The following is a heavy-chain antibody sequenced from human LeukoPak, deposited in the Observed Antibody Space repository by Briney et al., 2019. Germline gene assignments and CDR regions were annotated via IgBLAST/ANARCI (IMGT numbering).Heavy chain of an antibody. CDR3: AKGSAGAGSYRPFDY. D-gene: IGHD3-10*01. Sequence: GGSLRLSCTASGFIFSSAVMSWVRQAPGKELEWVSAINSGSGTTYAESVKGRFTISRDNSRNTLYLQMNTLRAEDTAVYYCAKGSAGAGSYRPFDYWGQGTLVTVSS. CDR1: GFIFSSAV. J-gene: IGHJ4*02. CDR2: INSGSGTT. V-gene: IGHV3-23*01.